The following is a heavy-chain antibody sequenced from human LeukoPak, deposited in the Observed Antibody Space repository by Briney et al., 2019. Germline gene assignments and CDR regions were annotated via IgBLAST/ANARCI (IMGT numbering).Heavy chain of an antibody. CDR3: AREIQLLWFGELVGWFDP. J-gene: IGHJ5*02. CDR2: IYYSGST. V-gene: IGHV4-59*01. Sequence: SETLSLTCTVSGGSISSYYWSWIRQPPGKGLEWIGYIYYSGSTNYNPSLKSRVTISVATSKNQFSLKLSSVTAADTAVYYCAREIQLLWFGELVGWFDPWGQGTLVTVSS. CDR1: GGSISSYY. D-gene: IGHD3-10*01.